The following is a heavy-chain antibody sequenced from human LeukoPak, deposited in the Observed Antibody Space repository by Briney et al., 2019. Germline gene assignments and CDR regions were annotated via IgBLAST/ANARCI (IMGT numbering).Heavy chain of an antibody. CDR3: ARDPTAYYDSSGYYLNTIDY. D-gene: IGHD3-22*01. V-gene: IGHV3-74*01. J-gene: IGHJ4*02. Sequence: GGSLRLSCAASGFTLSTYWMHWVRQGPGEGLVWVSCINSDGSRTTYADSVKRRFTISRDNSKNTLYLQMISLRAEDTAVYYCARDPTAYYDSSGYYLNTIDYWGQGTLVTVSS. CDR2: INSDGSRT. CDR1: GFTLSTYW.